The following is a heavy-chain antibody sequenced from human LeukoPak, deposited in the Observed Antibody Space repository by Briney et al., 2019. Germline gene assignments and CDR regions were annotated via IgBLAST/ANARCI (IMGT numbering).Heavy chain of an antibody. Sequence: GGSLRLSCAASGFTVSSNYMTWIRQAPGKGLVWVSRINNDGSITSYADSVKGRFTIARDNAKNTLYLQMNSLRAEDTAVYYCSRDRSTSFDYWGQGTLVTVSS. D-gene: IGHD1-26*01. V-gene: IGHV3-74*01. CDR3: SRDRSTSFDY. J-gene: IGHJ4*02. CDR1: GFTVSSNY. CDR2: INNDGSIT.